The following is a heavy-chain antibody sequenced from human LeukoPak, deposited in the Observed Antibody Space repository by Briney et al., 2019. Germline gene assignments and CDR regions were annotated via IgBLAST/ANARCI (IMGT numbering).Heavy chain of an antibody. D-gene: IGHD3-10*01. CDR3: AKDGRFGDLYCYYMDV. V-gene: IGHV3-30*02. CDR1: GFTFSSYG. J-gene: IGHJ6*03. CDR2: IRYDGSNK. Sequence: GGSLRLSCAASGFTFSSYGMHWVRQAPGKGLEWVAFIRYDGSNKYYADSVKGRFTISRDNSKNTLYLQMNSLRAEDTAVYYCAKDGRFGDLYCYYMDVWGKGTTVTVSS.